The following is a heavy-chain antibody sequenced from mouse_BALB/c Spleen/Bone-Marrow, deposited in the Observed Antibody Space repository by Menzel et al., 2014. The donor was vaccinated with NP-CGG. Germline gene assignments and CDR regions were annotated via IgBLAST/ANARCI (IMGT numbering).Heavy chain of an antibody. D-gene: IGHD2-14*01. CDR1: GYSFTTYW. CDR3: TGGVLFAY. Sequence: QVQLQQSGPQLVRPGASVKISCKASGYSFTTYWMHWVKQRLGQGLEWIGMIDPSDSETILNQKFKDKATLTGDKSSGTAYMQLRSPTSEDSAVYYCTGGVLFAYWGQGTLVTVSA. V-gene: IGHV1S127*01. J-gene: IGHJ3*01. CDR2: IDPSDSET.